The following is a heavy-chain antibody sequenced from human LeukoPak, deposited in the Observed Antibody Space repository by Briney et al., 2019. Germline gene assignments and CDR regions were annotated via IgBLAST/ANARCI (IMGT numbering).Heavy chain of an antibody. Sequence: ASVKVSCKASGYTFTGYYMHWVRQAPGQGLEWMGWINPNSGGTNYAQKFQGRVTMTRDTSISTAYMELSRLRSDDTAVYYCARGPQLPTTTDRYYYYYYMDVWGKGTTVTVSS. CDR2: INPNSGGT. V-gene: IGHV1-2*02. J-gene: IGHJ6*03. CDR3: ARGPQLPTTTDRYYYYYYMDV. CDR1: GYTFTGYY. D-gene: IGHD2-2*01.